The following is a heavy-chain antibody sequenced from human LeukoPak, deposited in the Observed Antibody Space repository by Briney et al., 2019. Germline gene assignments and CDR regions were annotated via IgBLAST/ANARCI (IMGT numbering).Heavy chain of an antibody. V-gene: IGHV3-21*06. CDR3: ARNGVVASDWFDP. CDR1: GFTFSSYA. D-gene: IGHD2-8*01. Sequence: GGSLRLSCAASGFTFSSYAMNWLRQAQGKGLEWVSSISSSSSNIFYADSVKGRFTISRDNAKNSLYLQMNSLRTEDTAVYYCARNGVVASDWFDPWGQGTLVTVSS. CDR2: ISSSSSNI. J-gene: IGHJ5*02.